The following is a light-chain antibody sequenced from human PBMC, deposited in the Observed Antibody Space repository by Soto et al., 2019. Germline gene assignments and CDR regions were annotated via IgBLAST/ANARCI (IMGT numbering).Light chain of an antibody. CDR2: DVS. CDR3: QQFNSWPHT. V-gene: IGKV3-15*01. Sequence: EIVMTQSPATLSVSPGERATLSCRASQSVDKELAWYQQKPGQAPRLVIYDVSNRATGIPTRISGSGSGTEYTLTISNLQAEDFAVYYCQQFNSWPHTFGEGTRVEIK. CDR1: QSVDKE. J-gene: IGKJ4*01.